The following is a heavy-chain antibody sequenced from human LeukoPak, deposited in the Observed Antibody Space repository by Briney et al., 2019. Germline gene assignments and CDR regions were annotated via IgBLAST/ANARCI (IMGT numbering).Heavy chain of an antibody. CDR2: IYYTGST. V-gene: IGHV4-59*11. J-gene: IGHJ5*02. CDR1: GGSISSHY. CDR3: AREILLWFGESSKRFDP. Sequence: SETLSLTCTVSGGSISSHYWNWIRQPPGKGLEWIGYIYYTGSTNYNPSLKSRVTISVDKSNNQFSLKLSSVTAADTAVYYCAREILLWFGESSKRFDPWGQGTLVTVSS. D-gene: IGHD3-10*01.